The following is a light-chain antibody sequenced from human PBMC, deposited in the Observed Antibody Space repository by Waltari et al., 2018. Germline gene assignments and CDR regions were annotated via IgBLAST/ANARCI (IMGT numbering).Light chain of an antibody. CDR1: RSDAVYYTY. Sequence: QSALTQPASMSGSPGPSITISCTRTRSDAVYYTYLSWYQQHPGKAPKLLIYEVSHRPSGVSNRFSGSKSGNTASLIISGLQAEYEADYYCSSETTSHTLLFGGGTKLTVL. J-gene: IGLJ3*02. CDR2: EVS. CDR3: SSETTSHTLL. V-gene: IGLV2-14*01.